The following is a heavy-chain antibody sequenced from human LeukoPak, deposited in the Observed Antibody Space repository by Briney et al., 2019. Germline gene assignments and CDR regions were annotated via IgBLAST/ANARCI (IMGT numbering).Heavy chain of an antibody. CDR3: AKAIAEINYFDY. D-gene: IGHD6-13*01. V-gene: IGHV3-23*01. CDR1: GFTFSSYA. Sequence: GGSLRLSCAASGFTFSSYAMSWVRQAPGKGLEWVSAISGSGGSTYYADSVKGRFTISRDNSKNTLYLQMNGLRAEDTAVYYCAKAIAEINYFDYWGQGTLVTVSS. CDR2: ISGSGGST. J-gene: IGHJ4*02.